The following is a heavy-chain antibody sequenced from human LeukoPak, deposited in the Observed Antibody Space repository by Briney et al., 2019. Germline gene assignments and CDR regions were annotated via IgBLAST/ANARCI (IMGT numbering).Heavy chain of an antibody. CDR2: IYHSGST. J-gene: IGHJ4*02. D-gene: IGHD4-17*01. CDR1: GGSISSSSYY. CDR3: ARRFYGDYDIDY. V-gene: IGHV4-39*01. Sequence: PSETLSLTCTVSGGSISSSSYYWGWIRQPPGKGLEWIGSIYHSGSTYYNPSLKSRVTISVDTSKNQFSLKLSSVTAADTAVYYCARRFYGDYDIDYWGQGTLVTVSS.